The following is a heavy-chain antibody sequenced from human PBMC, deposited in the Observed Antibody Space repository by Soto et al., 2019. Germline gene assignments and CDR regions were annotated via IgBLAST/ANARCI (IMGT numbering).Heavy chain of an antibody. J-gene: IGHJ4*01. D-gene: IGHD5-12*01. CDR2: IYYSGST. CDR3: ARAGVEMATSPTTPQTDHY. V-gene: IGHV4-61*08. Sequence: VSAGSPSPGANHGSRIRQTQEKGRDWIGYIYYSGSTNYNPSLKSRVTISVDTSKNQFSMKLSSVTAADTAVYYCARAGVEMATSPTTPQTDHYRGHGTLVTI. CDR1: AGSPSPGANH.